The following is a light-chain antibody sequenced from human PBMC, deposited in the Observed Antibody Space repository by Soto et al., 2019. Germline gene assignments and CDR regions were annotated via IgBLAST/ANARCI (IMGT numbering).Light chain of an antibody. J-gene: IGLJ3*02. CDR3: ETWDSNIWV. CDR2: LEGSGSY. CDR1: SGHRSYI. V-gene: IGLV4-60*02. Sequence: QLVLTQSSSASASLGSSVKLTCTLSSGHRSYIIAWHQQQPGKAPRYLMKLEGSGSYNKGGGVPDRFSGSSSGADRYLTISNLQFEDEADYYCETWDSNIWVFGGGTKLTVL.